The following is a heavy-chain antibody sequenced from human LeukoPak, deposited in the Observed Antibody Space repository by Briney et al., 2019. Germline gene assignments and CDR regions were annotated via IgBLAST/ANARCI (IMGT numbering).Heavy chain of an antibody. CDR1: GGSISSYY. J-gene: IGHJ6*03. CDR2: IYYSGST. Sequence: PSETLSLTCTVSGGSISSYYWSWIRQPPGKGLEWIGYIYYSGSTSYNPSLKSRVTISVDTSKNQFSLKLSSVTAADTAVYYCARTEESGYSYRYFGYYYYMDVWGKGTTVTVSS. CDR3: ARTEESGYSYRYFGYYYYMDV. D-gene: IGHD5-18*01. V-gene: IGHV4-59*01.